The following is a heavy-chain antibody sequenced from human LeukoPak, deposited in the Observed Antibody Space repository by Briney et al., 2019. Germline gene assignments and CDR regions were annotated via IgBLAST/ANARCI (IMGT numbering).Heavy chain of an antibody. D-gene: IGHD3-16*01. CDR1: GFTFDDYA. CDR3: VREDLGIEY. CDR2: ISGSGGST. J-gene: IGHJ4*02. Sequence: GGSLRLSCATSGFTFDDYAMHWVRQAPGKGLEWVSAISGSGGSTYYADSVKGRFTISRDNSKTGMYLQMDSLRAEDTATYYCVREDLGIEYWGQGTLVIVSS. V-gene: IGHV3-23*01.